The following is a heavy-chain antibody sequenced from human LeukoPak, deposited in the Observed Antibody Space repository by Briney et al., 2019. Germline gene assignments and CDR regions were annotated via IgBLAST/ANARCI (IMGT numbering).Heavy chain of an antibody. CDR2: IYTSGST. J-gene: IGHJ4*02. Sequence: SETLSLTCAVYGGSFSSYYWSWIRQSAGKGLGWIGRIYTSGSTNYNPSLKSRVTISLDTSKNQFSLKLSSVTAADTAVYYCANSIDFDYGDYYFDYWGQGALVTISS. CDR3: ANSIDFDYGDYYFDY. V-gene: IGHV4-59*10. CDR1: GGSFSSYY. D-gene: IGHD4-17*01.